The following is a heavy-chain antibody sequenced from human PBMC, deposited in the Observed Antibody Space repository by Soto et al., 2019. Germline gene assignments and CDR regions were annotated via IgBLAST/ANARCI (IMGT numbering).Heavy chain of an antibody. CDR3: ASEGAGSDPRFGP. J-gene: IGHJ5*02. V-gene: IGHV4-59*01. Sequence: SETLSLTCTVSGGSISSYYGSWIRQPPGKGLEWIGYIYYSGSTNYNPSLKSRVTISVDTSKNQFSLKLSSVTAADTAVYYCASEGAGSDPRFGPWGQGTLVTVSS. CDR2: IYYSGST. D-gene: IGHD3-10*01. CDR1: GGSISSYY.